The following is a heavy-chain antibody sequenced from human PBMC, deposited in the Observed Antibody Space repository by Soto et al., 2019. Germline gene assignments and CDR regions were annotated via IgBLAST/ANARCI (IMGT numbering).Heavy chain of an antibody. V-gene: IGHV3-30*02. CDR2: IWNDGTEK. CDR1: GFTFSNYH. CDR3: AKEPGPSGWYE. J-gene: IGHJ4*02. Sequence: PGGSLRLSCAASGFTFSNYHIHWVRQTPGKRLEWVAVIWNDGTEKYYADSVKGRFTISRDNSKNTLYLQMNSLRAEDTAVYYCAKEPGPSGWYEWGQGTLVTVS. D-gene: IGHD6-19*01.